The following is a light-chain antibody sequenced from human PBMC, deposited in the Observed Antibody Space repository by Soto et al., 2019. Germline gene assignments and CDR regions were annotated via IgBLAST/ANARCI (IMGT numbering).Light chain of an antibody. Sequence: DIQITQSPSSRSSSVGYRFAITFRASQTITNYLNWYQQQSGKSPKLLIYATDTLQSGVPSRFSGSGSGTDYTLTISSLQPEDFATYYCQQSYNTPQTFGQGTKVDIK. CDR1: QTITNY. V-gene: IGKV1-39*01. CDR2: ATD. J-gene: IGKJ1*01. CDR3: QQSYNTPQT.